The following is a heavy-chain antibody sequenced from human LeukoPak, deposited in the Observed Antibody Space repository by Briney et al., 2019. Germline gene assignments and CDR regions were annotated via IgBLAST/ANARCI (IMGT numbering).Heavy chain of an antibody. D-gene: IGHD3-10*01. CDR2: IIPIFGTA. J-gene: IGHJ4*02. Sequence: SVKVSCKASGGTFSSYAISWVRQAPGQGLEWMGGIIPIFGTANYAQEFQGRVTITADESTSTAYMELSSLRSEDTAVYYCARGWNYYGSGSYLYYFDYWGQGTLVTVSS. CDR3: ARGWNYYGSGSYLYYFDY. CDR1: GGTFSSYA. V-gene: IGHV1-69*13.